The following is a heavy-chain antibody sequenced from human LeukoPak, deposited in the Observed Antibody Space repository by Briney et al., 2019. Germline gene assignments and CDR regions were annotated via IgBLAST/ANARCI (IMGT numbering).Heavy chain of an antibody. CDR3: ARDSSNKPFDY. CDR1: GYTFTDYY. Sequence: ASVKVSCKASGYTFTDYYIHWVRQAPGQGLECMGWINPKSGGTNSAQKFQGRVTMTRDTSISTAYMELSTLRSDDTAVYYCARDSSNKPFDYWGQGTLVTVSS. V-gene: IGHV1-2*02. CDR2: INPKSGGT. J-gene: IGHJ4*02. D-gene: IGHD6-13*01.